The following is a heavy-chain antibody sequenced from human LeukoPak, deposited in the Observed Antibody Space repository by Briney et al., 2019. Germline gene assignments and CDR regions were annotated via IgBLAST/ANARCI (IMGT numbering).Heavy chain of an antibody. CDR2: ISGSGGST. J-gene: IGHJ5*02. CDR3: AKAHHYDILTGYWSWFDP. CDR1: GFPFNRYG. D-gene: IGHD3-9*01. V-gene: IGHV3-23*01. Sequence: GGSLGLSCAASGFPFNRYGMSWVRQAPGKGLEWGSAISGSGGSTYYADSVKGRFTISRDNSKNTLYLQMNSLRAEDTAVYYCAKAHHYDILTGYWSWFDPWGQGTLVTVSS.